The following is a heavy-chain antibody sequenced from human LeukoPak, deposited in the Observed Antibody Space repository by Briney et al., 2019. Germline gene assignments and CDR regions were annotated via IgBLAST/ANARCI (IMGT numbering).Heavy chain of an antibody. D-gene: IGHD3-10*01. CDR3: ARAGSYPLPDAFDI. Sequence: SETLSLTCAVYGGSFSSYYWSWIRQPPGKGLEWIGYIHYSGSTNYNPSLKSRVTISVDTSKNQFSLKLSSVTAADTAVYYCARAGSYPLPDAFDIWGQGTMVTVSS. CDR2: IHYSGST. CDR1: GGSFSSYY. V-gene: IGHV4-59*12. J-gene: IGHJ3*02.